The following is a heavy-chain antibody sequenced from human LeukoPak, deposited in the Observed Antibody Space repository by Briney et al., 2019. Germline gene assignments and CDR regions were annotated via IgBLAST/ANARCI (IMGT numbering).Heavy chain of an antibody. CDR3: ASHNSGWYNYYMDV. D-gene: IGHD6-19*01. CDR1: GGSITSHY. J-gene: IGHJ6*03. CDR2: FYQSGST. V-gene: IGHV4-59*08. Sequence: SETLSLTCTVSGGSITSHYCIWIRQPPGKGLEWIGCFYQSGSTNYNPSLKSRVTIAVDTSKNQFSLQLTSVTAADTAVYYCASHNSGWYNYYMDVWGAGTTVTVSS.